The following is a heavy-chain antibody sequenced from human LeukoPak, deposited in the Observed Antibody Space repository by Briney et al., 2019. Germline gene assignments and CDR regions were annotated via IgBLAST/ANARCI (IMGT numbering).Heavy chain of an antibody. J-gene: IGHJ4*02. CDR2: ISSSSSYI. Sequence: GGSLRLSCAASGFTFSSYSMNWVRQAPGKGLEWVSSISSSSSYIYYADSVKGRFTISRDNAKNSLYLQMNSLRAEDTAVYYCARDDSGYFPLDWGQGTLVTVSS. CDR3: ARDDSGYFPLD. V-gene: IGHV3-21*01. CDR1: GFTFSSYS. D-gene: IGHD3-9*01.